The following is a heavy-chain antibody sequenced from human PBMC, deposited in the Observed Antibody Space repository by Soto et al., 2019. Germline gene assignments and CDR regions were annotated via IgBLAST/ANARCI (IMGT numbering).Heavy chain of an antibody. CDR3: IQSRCGGDCLQSYASYYYYGMDV. Sequence: QITLKECGPTLVKPTQTLTLTCTFSAFSLSTGGVGVGWIRQPPGKALEWLALIYWDDDKRYSPSLRSRLTITKDTSKNQVVLTMTNMDPVDTATYYCIQSRCGGDCLQSYASYYYYGMDVWGQGTTVTVSS. D-gene: IGHD2-21*02. CDR1: AFSLSTGGVG. J-gene: IGHJ6*02. V-gene: IGHV2-5*02. CDR2: IYWDDDK.